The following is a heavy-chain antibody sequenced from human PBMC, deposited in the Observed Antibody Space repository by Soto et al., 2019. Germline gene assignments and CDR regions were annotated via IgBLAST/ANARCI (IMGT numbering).Heavy chain of an antibody. Sequence: QVQLVESGGGVVQPGRSLRLSCAASGFTFSSYGMHWVRQAPGKGLEWVAVIWYDGSNKYYADSVKGRFTISRDNSKNKLYLQMNSLRAEDTAVYYCARDEGPPEVPHIDYWGQGTLVTVSS. J-gene: IGHJ4*02. CDR3: ARDEGPPEVPHIDY. CDR2: IWYDGSNK. D-gene: IGHD2-2*01. CDR1: GFTFSSYG. V-gene: IGHV3-33*01.